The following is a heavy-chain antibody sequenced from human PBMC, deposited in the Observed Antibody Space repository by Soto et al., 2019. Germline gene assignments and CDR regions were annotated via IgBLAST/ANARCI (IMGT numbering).Heavy chain of an antibody. D-gene: IGHD4-17*01. CDR1: GFTFSYYE. J-gene: IGHJ4*02. V-gene: IGHV3-30-3*01. CDR3: ARVRYGDYACFDY. CDR2: ISPDGGIT. Sequence: GGSLRLSCAASGFTFSYYEMHWVRQAPGKGLEWVTVISPDGGITIYSASVRGRFTVSRDNAKNSLYLQMNSLRDEDTAVYYCARVRYGDYACFDYWGQGTLVTVSS.